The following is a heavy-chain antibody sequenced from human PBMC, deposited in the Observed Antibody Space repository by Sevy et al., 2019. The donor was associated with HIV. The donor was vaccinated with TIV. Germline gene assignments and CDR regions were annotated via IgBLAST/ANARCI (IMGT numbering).Heavy chain of an antibody. CDR2: ISYDGSNK. D-gene: IGHD6-19*01. V-gene: IGHV3-30-3*01. CDR3: ARDITPGSGWYNFDY. Sequence: GGSLRLSCAASGFTFSSYAMHWVRQAPGKGLEWVAVISYDGSNKYYADSVKGRFTISRDNSKNTLYLQMNSLRAEDTAVYYCARDITPGSGWYNFDYWGQRTLVTVSS. J-gene: IGHJ4*02. CDR1: GFTFSSYA.